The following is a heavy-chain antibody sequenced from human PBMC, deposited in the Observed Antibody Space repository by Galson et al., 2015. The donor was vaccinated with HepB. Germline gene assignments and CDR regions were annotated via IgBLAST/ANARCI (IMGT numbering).Heavy chain of an antibody. CDR1: GFTFSSYS. D-gene: IGHD6-13*01. Sequence: SLRLSCAASGFTFSSYSMNWVRQAPGKGLEWVSSISSSSSYIYYADSVKGRFTISRDNVKNSLYLQMNSLRAEDTAVYYCARDDTAAAEDYWGQGTLVTVSS. J-gene: IGHJ4*02. V-gene: IGHV3-21*01. CDR2: ISSSSSYI. CDR3: ARDDTAAAEDY.